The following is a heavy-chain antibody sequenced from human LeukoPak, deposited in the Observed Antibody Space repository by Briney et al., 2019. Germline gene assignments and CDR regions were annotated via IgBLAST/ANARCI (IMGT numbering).Heavy chain of an antibody. CDR3: AKAGDHGVAVVYYYYGMDV. D-gene: IGHD6-19*01. CDR2: ISGSGGST. J-gene: IGHJ6*02. CDR1: GFTFSSYA. V-gene: IGHV3-23*01. Sequence: PGGSLRLSCAASGFTFSSYAMSWVRQAPGKGLEWVSAISGSGGSTYYADSVKGRFTISRDNSKNTLYLQMNSLRAEDTAVYYCAKAGDHGVAVVYYYYGMDVWGQGTTVTVSS.